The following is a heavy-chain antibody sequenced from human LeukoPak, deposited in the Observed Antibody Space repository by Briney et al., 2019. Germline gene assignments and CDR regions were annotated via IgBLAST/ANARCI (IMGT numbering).Heavy chain of an antibody. Sequence: GGSLRLSCAASGFTFSSYAMSWVRQAPGKGLEWVSAISGSGGSTYYADSVKGRFTISRDNSKNTLYLQMNSLRAEDTAVYYCARDSRGDYGGNRKFQKFDYWGQGTLVTVSS. CDR1: GFTFSSYA. J-gene: IGHJ4*02. CDR3: ARDSRGDYGGNRKFQKFDY. D-gene: IGHD4-23*01. V-gene: IGHV3-23*01. CDR2: ISGSGGST.